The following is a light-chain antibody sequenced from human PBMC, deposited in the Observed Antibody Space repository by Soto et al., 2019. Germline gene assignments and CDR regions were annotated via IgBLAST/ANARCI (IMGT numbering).Light chain of an antibody. Sequence: QSVLTQPASVSGSPGQSITISCTGTSSDVGGYNYVSWYQQHPGKAPKLKIYEVSNRPSGVSDRFSGSKSGNTASLTISGLQAEDEADYYCQSYDSSLSGSVFGGGTKLTVL. V-gene: IGLV2-14*01. J-gene: IGLJ3*02. CDR3: QSYDSSLSGSV. CDR1: SSDVGGYNY. CDR2: EVS.